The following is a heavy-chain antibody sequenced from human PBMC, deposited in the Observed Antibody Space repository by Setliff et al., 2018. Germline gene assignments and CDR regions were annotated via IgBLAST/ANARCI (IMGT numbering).Heavy chain of an antibody. V-gene: IGHV3-11*01. Sequence: PGGSLRLSCTASKFSFSSYYMAWIRQTPGKGLEWLSYISSGDTMNYADSVKGRFTISRDNAKNSLHLQMNSLRAEDTAVYYCARGHTSMAPWGQGTLVTVSS. CDR2: ISSGDTM. CDR3: ARGHTSMAP. D-gene: IGHD5-18*01. CDR1: KFSFSSYY. J-gene: IGHJ5*02.